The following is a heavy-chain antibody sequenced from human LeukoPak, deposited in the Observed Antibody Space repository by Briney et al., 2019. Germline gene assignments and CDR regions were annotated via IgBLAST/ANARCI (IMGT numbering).Heavy chain of an antibody. D-gene: IGHD3-10*01. CDR3: AKDKEYASGSYPIEC. CDR1: GFTFSTYG. CDR2: IEYEGGNNK. Sequence: GGSLRLSCVASGFTFSTYGMHWVRQAPAKALEWVAFIEYEGGNNKYYADSVKGRFTISRDNSKCTLYLQMNSLRAEDTAFYDCAKDKEYASGSYPIECWGQGTLVTVSS. J-gene: IGHJ4*02. V-gene: IGHV3-30*02.